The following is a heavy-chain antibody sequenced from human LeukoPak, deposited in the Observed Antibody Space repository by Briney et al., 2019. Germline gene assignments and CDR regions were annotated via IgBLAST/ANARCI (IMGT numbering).Heavy chain of an antibody. V-gene: IGHV4-34*01. CDR1: GGSFSGYY. CDR2: INHSGST. CDR3: ARVENSGSSSGRAFDI. D-gene: IGHD1-26*01. Sequence: SETLSLTCAVYGGSFSGYYWSWIRQPPGKGLEWIGEINHSGSTNYSPSLKSRVTISVDTSKNQFSLKLSSVTAADTAVYYCARVENSGSSSGRAFDIWGQGTMVTVSS. J-gene: IGHJ3*02.